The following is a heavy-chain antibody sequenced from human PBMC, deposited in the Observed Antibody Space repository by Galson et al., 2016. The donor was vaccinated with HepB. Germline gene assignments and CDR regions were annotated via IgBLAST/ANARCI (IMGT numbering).Heavy chain of an antibody. D-gene: IGHD2-2*01. CDR1: GFTFSRYA. Sequence: SLRLSCAASGFTFSRYAVHWVRQAPGKGLEWVAVISYDGGNEDYADSVKGRFTISRDNSKNTLYLHMNSLRAEDTALYYCAKDHTGGYCSSTGCYGGALDIWGQGTPVTVSS. J-gene: IGHJ3*02. V-gene: IGHV3-30-3*01. CDR3: AKDHTGGYCSSTGCYGGALDI. CDR2: ISYDGGNE.